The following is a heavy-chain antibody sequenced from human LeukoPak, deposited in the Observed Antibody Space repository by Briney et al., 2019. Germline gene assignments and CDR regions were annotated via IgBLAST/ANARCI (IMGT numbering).Heavy chain of an antibody. CDR2: ISGSGGST. CDR3: AKEFMSTVQLWFYFDY. J-gene: IGHJ4*02. Sequence: GGSLRLSCAASGFTFSSYAMSWVRQAPGKGLEWVSAISGSGGSTYYADSVKGRFTISRDNSKNTLYLQMNSLRAEDTAVYYCAKEFMSTVQLWFYFDYWGQGTLVTVSS. D-gene: IGHD5-18*01. V-gene: IGHV3-23*01. CDR1: GFTFSSYA.